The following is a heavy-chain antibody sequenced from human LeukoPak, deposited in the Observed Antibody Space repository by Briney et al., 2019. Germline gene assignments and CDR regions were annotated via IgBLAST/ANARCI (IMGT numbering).Heavy chain of an antibody. CDR3: ATLPYGPYFDY. CDR1: GFTFSSYS. J-gene: IGHJ4*02. D-gene: IGHD3-10*01. Sequence: GGSLRLSCAASGFTFSSYSMNWVRQAPGKGLEWVSSISSSSSYIYYADSVKGRFTISRDNAKNSLYLQMNNLRAEDTAVYYCATLPYGPYFDYWGQGTLVTVSS. CDR2: ISSSSSYI. V-gene: IGHV3-21*01.